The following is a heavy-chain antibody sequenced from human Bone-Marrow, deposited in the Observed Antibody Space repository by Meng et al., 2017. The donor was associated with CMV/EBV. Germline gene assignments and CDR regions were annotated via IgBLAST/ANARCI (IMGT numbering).Heavy chain of an antibody. D-gene: IGHD1-20*01. CDR2: IISKPDGGPI. CDR1: GFTFSNAW. V-gene: IGHV3-15*01. CDR3: IHHNWKYVD. J-gene: IGHJ4*02. Sequence: VRLVGSLAVSVKPGGFLRHSCAAYGFTFSNAWMRWVRQAPGKGLEWVGRIISKPDGGPIDYAAPVKGRFTISRDDSGNMLYLQMNSLKSEDTAIYYCIHHNWKYVDWGQGTLVTVSS.